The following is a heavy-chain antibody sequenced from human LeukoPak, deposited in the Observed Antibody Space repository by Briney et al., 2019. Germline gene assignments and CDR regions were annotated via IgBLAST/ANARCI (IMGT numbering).Heavy chain of an antibody. V-gene: IGHV1-69*13. J-gene: IGHJ4*02. CDR3: ALGYSSSPTGYFDY. Sequence: ASVKVSCKASGGTFSSYAISWVRQAPGQGLEWMGGIIPIFGTANYAQKFQGRVTITADESTSTAYMELSSLRSEDTAVYYCALGYSSSPTGYFDYWGQGTLVTVSS. D-gene: IGHD6-13*01. CDR1: GGTFSSYA. CDR2: IIPIFGTA.